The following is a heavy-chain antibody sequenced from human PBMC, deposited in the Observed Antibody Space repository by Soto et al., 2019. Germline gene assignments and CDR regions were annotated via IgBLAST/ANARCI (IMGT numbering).Heavy chain of an antibody. CDR2: IYPGDSDT. Sequence: GESLKISCKGSGYSFTSYWIGWVRQMPGKGLEWMGIIYPGDSDTRYSPSFQGQVTISADKSLRTAYLQWTSLKASDTALYYCARTRSFTLGFYYDGMDVWGQGTTVTVSS. J-gene: IGHJ6*02. CDR3: ARTRSFTLGFYYDGMDV. V-gene: IGHV5-51*01. CDR1: GYSFTSYW. D-gene: IGHD6-6*01.